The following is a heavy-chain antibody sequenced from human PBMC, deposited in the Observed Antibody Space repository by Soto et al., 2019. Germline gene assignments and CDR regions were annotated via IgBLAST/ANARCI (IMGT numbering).Heavy chain of an antibody. CDR3: ATGVGWGYIFGLQY. CDR1: GSTLSEFS. Sequence: ASVKVACKICGSTLSEFSMHWVRQAPGKGLEWLGGYVPEDGKTIYAPKFQDRVIMTEDTSTDTASMELNSLRSEDTAVYFCATGVGWGYIFGLQYWGQGTPVTVSS. CDR2: YVPEDGKT. V-gene: IGHV1-24*01. D-gene: IGHD5-18*01. J-gene: IGHJ4*02.